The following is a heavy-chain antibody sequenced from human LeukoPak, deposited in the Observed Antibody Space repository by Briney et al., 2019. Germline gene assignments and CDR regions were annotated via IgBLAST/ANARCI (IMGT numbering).Heavy chain of an antibody. J-gene: IGHJ4*02. CDR3: ARLMASIAVIGNTDY. CDR2: IYRGDGT. V-gene: IGHV3-66*02. CDR1: GFNFKNNY. D-gene: IGHD6-19*01. Sequence: GGSLRLSCAASGFNFKNNYMSWVRQAPGKGLEWVSIIYRGDGTYYADSVKGRFTISRDNSKNTLYLQMNSLRAEDTAVYYCARLMASIAVIGNTDYWGQGTLVTVSS.